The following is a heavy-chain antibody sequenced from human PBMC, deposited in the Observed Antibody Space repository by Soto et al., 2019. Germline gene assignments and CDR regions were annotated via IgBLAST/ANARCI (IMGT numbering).Heavy chain of an antibody. CDR3: AKTDGYPYYFDY. CDR2: ISGSGGTT. D-gene: IGHD2-21*01. J-gene: IGHJ4*02. Sequence: EVQLLESGGGLVQPGWSLRLSCAASGFTFSSYAMSWVRQAPGTGLEWVSAISGSGGTTYYADSVKGRFTISRDNSKNTLYLQMNTLRAEDTAVYYCAKTDGYPYYFDYWGQGTLVTVSS. CDR1: GFTFSSYA. V-gene: IGHV3-23*01.